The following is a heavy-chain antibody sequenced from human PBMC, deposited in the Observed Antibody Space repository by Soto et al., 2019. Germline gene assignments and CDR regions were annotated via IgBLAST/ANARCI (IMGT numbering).Heavy chain of an antibody. J-gene: IGHJ4*02. D-gene: IGHD5-18*01. Sequence: TLSLTCTVSGYSISSGYYWGWMRQPPGKGLEWIGSIYHTGSTYYNPSLKSRVTISVDTSKNQFSLELRSVTAADTAVYSCVRVGDSNGFYQPFDCWGQGTLVTVSS. V-gene: IGHV4-38-2*02. CDR2: IYHTGST. CDR3: VRVGDSNGFYQPFDC. CDR1: GYSISSGYY.